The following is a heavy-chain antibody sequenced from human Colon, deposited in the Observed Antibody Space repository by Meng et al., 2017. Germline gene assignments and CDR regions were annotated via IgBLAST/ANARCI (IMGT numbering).Heavy chain of an antibody. V-gene: IGHV5-51*01. Sequence: GESLKISCKGFGYTFTSYWIGWVRQMPGKGLDWMGIIFPGDSETRYSPSFQGQVTITADKSISTAYLQWSSLRTSDSAMYYCARRGYSYGGGAIDYWGQGTLVTVSS. CDR2: IFPGDSET. CDR3: ARRGYSYGGGAIDY. D-gene: IGHD5-18*01. J-gene: IGHJ4*02. CDR1: GYTFTSYW.